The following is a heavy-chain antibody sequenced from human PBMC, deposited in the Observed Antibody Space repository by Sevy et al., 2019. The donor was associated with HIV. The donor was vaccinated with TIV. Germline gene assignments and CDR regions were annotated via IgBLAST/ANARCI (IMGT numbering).Heavy chain of an antibody. CDR1: GDSISSSGYY. Sequence: SETLSLTCTVSGDSISSSGYYWSWIRQHPGKGLEWIGYIYYSGSTYYNPSLKSRVTISVDTSKNQFSLKLSSVTAADTAVYYWARDSGYGSGSYYNNWGQGTLVTVSS. J-gene: IGHJ4*02. V-gene: IGHV4-31*03. CDR2: IYYSGST. D-gene: IGHD3-10*01. CDR3: ARDSGYGSGSYYNN.